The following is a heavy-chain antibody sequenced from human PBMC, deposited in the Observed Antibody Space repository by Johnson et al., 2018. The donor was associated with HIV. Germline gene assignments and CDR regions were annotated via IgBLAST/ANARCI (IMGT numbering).Heavy chain of an antibody. CDR2: IRYDESIT. D-gene: IGHD6-19*01. J-gene: IGHJ3*02. CDR3: AKDDNLGVWYSDAFDI. Sequence: QVQLVESGGGVVQPGMSLRLSCAASGFTFSSYAMHWVRQAPGKGLEWVAFIRYDESITHYADSVKGRFTMSRDNSKNTLYLHMKSLRPEDTSIYYCAKDDNLGVWYSDAFDIWGQGTMVTVSS. CDR1: GFTFSSYA. V-gene: IGHV3-30*02.